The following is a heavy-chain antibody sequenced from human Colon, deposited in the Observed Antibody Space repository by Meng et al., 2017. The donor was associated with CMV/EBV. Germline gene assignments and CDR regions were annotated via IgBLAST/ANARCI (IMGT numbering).Heavy chain of an antibody. CDR3: ARVQLELRNYYGMDV. Sequence: ASVKVSCKASGYTFTGYYMHWVRQAPGQGLEWMGWINPNSGGTNYAQKFQGRVTMTRDTSISTAYMELSRLRSDDTAVYYCARVQLELRNYYGMDVWGQGTTVTVSS. D-gene: IGHD1-7*01. CDR2: INPNSGGT. V-gene: IGHV1-2*02. J-gene: IGHJ6*02. CDR1: GYTFTGYY.